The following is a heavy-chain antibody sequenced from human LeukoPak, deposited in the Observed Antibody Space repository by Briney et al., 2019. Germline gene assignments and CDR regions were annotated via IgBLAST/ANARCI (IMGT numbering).Heavy chain of an antibody. CDR2: INPNSGGT. J-gene: IGHJ5*02. V-gene: IGHV1-2*02. D-gene: IGHD2-21*02. CDR1: GYTFTGYY. Sequence: ASVKVSCKASGYTFTGYYMHWVRQAPGQGLEWMGWINPNSGGTNYAQKLQGRVTMTTDTSTSTAYMELRSLRSDDTAVYYCARVPYCGGDCLYNWFDPWGQGTLVTVSS. CDR3: ARVPYCGGDCLYNWFDP.